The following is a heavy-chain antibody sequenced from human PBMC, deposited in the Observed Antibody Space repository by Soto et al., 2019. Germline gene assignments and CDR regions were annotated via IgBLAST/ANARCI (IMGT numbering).Heavy chain of an antibody. V-gene: IGHV3-21*01. D-gene: IGHD5-18*01. Sequence: PGGYLRLSCAASGFTFSRYSMNWVRQAPGKGLEWVSSISSSSSYIYYADSVKGRFTISRDNAKNSLYLQMNSLRAEDTAVYYCARGRTWIQLWSPPYGMDVWGQGTTVTVSS. CDR2: ISSSSSYI. CDR3: ARGRTWIQLWSPPYGMDV. J-gene: IGHJ6*02. CDR1: GFTFSRYS.